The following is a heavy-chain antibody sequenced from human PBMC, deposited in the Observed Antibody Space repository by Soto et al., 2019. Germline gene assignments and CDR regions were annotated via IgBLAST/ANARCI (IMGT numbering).Heavy chain of an antibody. CDR2: INHSGNT. Sequence: SETLSLTCAVYGGSFSVYYWSWIRQPPGKGLEWIGEINHSGNTNYNPSLKSRVTISVDTSKNQFSLKLSSVTAADTAVYYCARDRASLVRGIIPRWFDPWGQGTLVTVSS. CDR3: ARDRASLVRGIIPRWFDP. V-gene: IGHV4-34*01. CDR1: GGSFSVYY. D-gene: IGHD3-10*01. J-gene: IGHJ5*02.